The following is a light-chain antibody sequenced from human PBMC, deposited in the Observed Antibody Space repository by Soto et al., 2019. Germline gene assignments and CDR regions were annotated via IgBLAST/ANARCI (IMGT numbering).Light chain of an antibody. CDR3: GADHGSGSKFV. V-gene: IGLV9-49*01. Sequence: QSVLTQPPSASASLGASVTLTCTLSSGYSNYKVDWYQQRPGKGPRFVMRVGTGGIVGSKGDGIPDRFSVLGSGLNRYLTIKNIQEEDESDYHCGADHGSGSKFVFGGGTKLTVL. CDR1: SGYSNYK. J-gene: IGLJ2*01. CDR2: VGTGGIVG.